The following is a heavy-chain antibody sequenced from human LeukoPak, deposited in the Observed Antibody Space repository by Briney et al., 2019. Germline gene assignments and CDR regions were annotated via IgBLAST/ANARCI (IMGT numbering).Heavy chain of an antibody. J-gene: IGHJ4*02. CDR3: TRDLPATISLGDDY. CDR2: ISFDSGDET. D-gene: IGHD5-12*01. CDR1: GFSFSDYY. Sequence: GGSLRLSCAASGFSFSDYYMHWVRQAPGKGLEWVSSISFDSGDETLYADSVKGRFTFSRDNTKNSMFLQMDSLTVEDTALYFCTRDLPATISLGDDYWGPGTPVTVSS. V-gene: IGHV3-21*01.